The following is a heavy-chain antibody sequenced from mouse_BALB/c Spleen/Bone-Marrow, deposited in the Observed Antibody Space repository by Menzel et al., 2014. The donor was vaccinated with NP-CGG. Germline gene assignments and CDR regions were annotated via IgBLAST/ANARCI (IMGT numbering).Heavy chain of an antibody. V-gene: IGHV5-9*03. J-gene: IGHJ4*01. CDR3: ARYKGSSWDAMDY. CDR1: EFTFSTYT. Sequence: EVKVEESGGGLVKPGGSLKLSCTASEFTFSTYTMSWVRQTPEKRLEWVASISSGGGSIYYPDGVKGRFTISRDNAKNNLYLQMSSLRSEDTALYHRARYKGSSWDAMDYWGQGTSVTVSS. D-gene: IGHD1-1*01. CDR2: ISSGGGSI.